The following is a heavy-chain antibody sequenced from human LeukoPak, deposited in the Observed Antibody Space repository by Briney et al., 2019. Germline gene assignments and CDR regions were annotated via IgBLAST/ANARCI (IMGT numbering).Heavy chain of an antibody. CDR3: ARGGVGATKNWFDP. Sequence: NPSETLSLTCTVSGGSVSSSRSYWGWIRQSPVKGLEWIGSFYFSGSTYYNPSLKSRVTISVDKSKNQFSLKLSSVTAADTAVYYCARGGVGATKNWFDPWGQGTLVTVSS. J-gene: IGHJ5*02. D-gene: IGHD1-26*01. V-gene: IGHV4-39*07. CDR2: FYFSGST. CDR1: GGSVSSSRSY.